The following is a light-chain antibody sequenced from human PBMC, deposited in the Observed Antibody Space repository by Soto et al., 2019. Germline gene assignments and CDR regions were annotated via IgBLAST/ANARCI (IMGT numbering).Light chain of an antibody. J-gene: IGKJ4*01. CDR2: DAS. CDR3: QKYKSVPLT. CDR1: QGISSW. V-gene: IGKV1-5*01. Sequence: IKITLCLAALPPSVRDRVTTPCRASQGISSWLAWYQQKPGNAPKFLIYDASTLQSGVPSRFSGSGSGTDFTLTISSLQPEDVAAYYCQKYKSVPLTSGGGTKADI.